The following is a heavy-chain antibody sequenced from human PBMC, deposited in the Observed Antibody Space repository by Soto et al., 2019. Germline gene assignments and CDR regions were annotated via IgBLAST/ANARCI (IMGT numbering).Heavy chain of an antibody. Sequence: GASVKVSCKAAGYTFTSYGISWVRQAPGQGLEWIGWISAHSGNTNYAQKFQGRVSMTTDTSTTTAYMELRSLRSDDTAVYYCARVVPGAEAWFGPWGQGTLVTVSS. V-gene: IGHV1-18*01. CDR1: GYTFTSYG. CDR3: ARVVPGAEAWFGP. D-gene: IGHD2-2*01. J-gene: IGHJ5*02. CDR2: ISAHSGNT.